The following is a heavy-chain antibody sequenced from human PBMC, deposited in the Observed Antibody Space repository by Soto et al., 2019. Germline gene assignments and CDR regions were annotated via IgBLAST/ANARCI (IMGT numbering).Heavy chain of an antibody. D-gene: IGHD4-17*01. CDR2: IIPIFGTA. Sequence: ASVKVSCKASGGTFSSYAISWVRQAPGQGLEWMGGIIPIFGTANYAQKFQGRVTITADESTSTAYMELSSLRSEDTAVYYCARDNYGDYRELPHSGYFQHWGQGTLVTVSS. J-gene: IGHJ1*01. CDR1: GGTFSSYA. V-gene: IGHV1-69*13. CDR3: ARDNYGDYRELPHSGYFQH.